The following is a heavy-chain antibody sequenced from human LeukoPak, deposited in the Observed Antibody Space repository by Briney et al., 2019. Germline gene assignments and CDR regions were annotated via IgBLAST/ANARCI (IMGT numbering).Heavy chain of an antibody. CDR1: GFTFSSYG. CDR2: VSSSGSTI. V-gene: IGHV3-48*03. CDR3: ARDRSSGNYYYGMDV. J-gene: IGHJ6*02. D-gene: IGHD6-19*01. Sequence: GRSLRLSCAASGFTFSSYGMNWVRQAPGKGLEWVSYVSSSGSTIYYADSVKGRFTISRDNAKNSLYLQMNSLRAEDTAIYYCARDRSSGNYYYGMDVWGQGTTVTVSS.